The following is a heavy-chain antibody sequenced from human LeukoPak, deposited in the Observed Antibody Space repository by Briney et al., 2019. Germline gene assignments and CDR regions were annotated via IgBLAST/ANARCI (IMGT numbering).Heavy chain of an antibody. J-gene: IGHJ3*02. Sequence: SETLSLTCTVSGGSISSNYWSWIRQPAGKGLEWIGRIYTSGSTNYNPSLKSRVTMSVDTSKNQFSLKLSSVTAADTAVYYCARDTFRQYCSSTSCYYRAFDIWGQGTMVTVSS. CDR1: GGSISSNY. V-gene: IGHV4-4*07. CDR3: ARDTFRQYCSSTSCYYRAFDI. D-gene: IGHD2-2*01. CDR2: IYTSGST.